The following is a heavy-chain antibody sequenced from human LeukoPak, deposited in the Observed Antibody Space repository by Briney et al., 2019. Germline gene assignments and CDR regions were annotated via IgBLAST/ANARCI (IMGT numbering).Heavy chain of an antibody. CDR3: ARVGGITGTVDY. CDR1: GGTFSSYG. V-gene: IGHV1-69*05. Sequence: SVKVSCKASGGTFSSYGISWVRQAPGQGLEWMGGTIPIFGTANYAQKFQGRVTITTDESTSTAYMELSSLRSEDTAVYYCARVGGITGTVDYWGQGTLVTVSS. J-gene: IGHJ4*02. D-gene: IGHD1/OR15-1a*01. CDR2: TIPIFGTA.